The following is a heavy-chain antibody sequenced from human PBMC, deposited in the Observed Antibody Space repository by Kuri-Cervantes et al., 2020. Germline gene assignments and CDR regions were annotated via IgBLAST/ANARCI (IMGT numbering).Heavy chain of an antibody. J-gene: IGHJ6*03. D-gene: IGHD2-21*02. CDR2: IGTGGDT. CDR3: AKDRSDGGDDYYYMDV. CDR1: GFAFSSYV. V-gene: IGHV3-47*02. Sequence: GGSLRLSCAASGFAFSSYVLHWVRRAPGKGPEWVSAIGTGGDTYYADSVTGRFTISRDNSKNTLYLRMNSLRAEDTAVYYCAKDRSDGGDDYYYMDVWGKGTTVTVSS.